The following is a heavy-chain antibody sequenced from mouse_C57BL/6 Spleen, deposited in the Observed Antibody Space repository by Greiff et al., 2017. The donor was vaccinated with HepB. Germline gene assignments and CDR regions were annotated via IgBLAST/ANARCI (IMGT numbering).Heavy chain of an antibody. D-gene: IGHD1-1*01. V-gene: IGHV1-82*01. J-gene: IGHJ2*01. CDR3: ARGRVYYGSSYFDY. Sequence: QVQLKESGPELVKPGASVKISCKASGYAFSSSWMNWVKQRPGKGLEWIGRIYPGDGDTNYNGKFKGKATLTADKSSSTAYMQLGSLTSEDSAVYLYARGRVYYGSSYFDYWGQGTPLTVSS. CDR1: GYAFSSSW. CDR2: IYPGDGDT.